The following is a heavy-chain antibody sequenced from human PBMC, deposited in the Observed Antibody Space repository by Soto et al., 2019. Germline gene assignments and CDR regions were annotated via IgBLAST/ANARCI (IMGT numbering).Heavy chain of an antibody. Sequence: ESLRLSCAASGFTFSSYWMHWVRQVPGKGLVWVSRVSRDGTITTYADSVKGRFSISRDNAKNTLYLQVNSLRAEDTAVYYCAREYYAFDIWGQGTMVTVSS. CDR3: AREYYAFDI. D-gene: IGHD2-8*01. CDR1: GFTFSSYW. J-gene: IGHJ3*02. CDR2: VSRDGTIT. V-gene: IGHV3-74*01.